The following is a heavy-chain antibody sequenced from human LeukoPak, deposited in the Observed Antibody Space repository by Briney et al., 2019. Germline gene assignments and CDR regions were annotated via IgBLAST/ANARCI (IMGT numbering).Heavy chain of an antibody. Sequence: ASVKVSCKASGYTFTSYGINWVRQAPGQGLEWMGWISAYNGNTKYAQKFQGTVTMTTDTSTTTAYMELRSLRYDDTGVYYCARGNEETVSTSLNWFDPWGQGTLVTVSS. J-gene: IGHJ5*02. CDR1: GYTFTSYG. CDR3: ARGNEETVSTSLNWFDP. D-gene: IGHD5/OR15-5a*01. CDR2: ISAYNGNT. V-gene: IGHV1-18*01.